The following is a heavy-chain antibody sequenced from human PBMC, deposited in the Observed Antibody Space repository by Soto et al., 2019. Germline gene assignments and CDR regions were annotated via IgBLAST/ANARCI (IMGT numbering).Heavy chain of an antibody. CDR3: ARTIAVAGIGYYFDY. CDR1: GYSFSTYA. Sequence: ASVKVSCKASGYSFSTYAISWVRQAPGQGLEWLGRISTNNGNTNYGHILQGRVALTTDTSTNTAFMELRSLGSDDTAVYYCARTIAVAGIGYYFDYWGQGTLVTVSS. J-gene: IGHJ4*02. V-gene: IGHV1-18*04. D-gene: IGHD6-19*01. CDR2: ISTNNGNT.